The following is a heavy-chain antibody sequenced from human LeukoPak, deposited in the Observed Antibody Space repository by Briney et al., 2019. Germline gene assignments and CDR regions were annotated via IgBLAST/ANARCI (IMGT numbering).Heavy chain of an antibody. D-gene: IGHD6-13*01. J-gene: IGHJ3*02. CDR1: GGSISSYY. Sequence: SETLSLTCTVSGGSISSYYWTWIRQPPGKGLEWIGYIYYSGGTNYNPSLKSRVTISVDPSKNQFSLRLSSVTAADTAVYYCARDNRGSSGWYDAFDIWGQGTMVTVSS. CDR2: IYYSGGT. V-gene: IGHV4-59*01. CDR3: ARDNRGSSGWYDAFDI.